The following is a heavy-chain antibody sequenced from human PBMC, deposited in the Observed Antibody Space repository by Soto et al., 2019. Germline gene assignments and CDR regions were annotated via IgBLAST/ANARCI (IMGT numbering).Heavy chain of an antibody. V-gene: IGHV3-23*01. CDR1: GFTFSSYA. CDR2: ISGSGGST. CDR3: ARIDY. Sequence: EVQLLESGGGLVQPGGSLRLSCAASGFTFSSYAMSWVRQAPGKGLEWVSAISGSGGSTYEADSVKGRYTISRNNAKNALYLQINSRRAGYTDVYYCARIDYWGQGTLVTVSS. J-gene: IGHJ4*02.